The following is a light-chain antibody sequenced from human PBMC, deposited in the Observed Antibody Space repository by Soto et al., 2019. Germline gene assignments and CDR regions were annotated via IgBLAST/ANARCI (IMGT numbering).Light chain of an antibody. CDR2: GAS. CDR1: QSFSDW. CDR3: QQCNNSPWT. V-gene: IGKV1-5*01. J-gene: IGKJ1*01. Sequence: DIQMTQSPSTLSASVGDRVTITCRASQSFSDWLAWYQQKPGKAPKLLIYGASNLESGVPSRFSGSGSGTEFTLTINSLQPDDFATYYCQQCNNSPWTFGQGTKVVIK.